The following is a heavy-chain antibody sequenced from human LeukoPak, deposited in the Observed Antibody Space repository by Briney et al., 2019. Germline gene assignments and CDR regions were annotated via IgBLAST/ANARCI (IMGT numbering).Heavy chain of an antibody. CDR1: GFTFSSYS. Sequence: GGSLRLSCAASGFTFSSYSMNWVRQAPGKGLEWVSSISSSSSYIYYADSVKGRFTISRDNAKNSLYLQMYSLRAEDADVYYCVRDRGYSYGYTSDYWGQGTLVTVSS. D-gene: IGHD5-18*01. J-gene: IGHJ4*02. V-gene: IGHV3-21*01. CDR3: VRDRGYSYGYTSDY. CDR2: ISSSSSYI.